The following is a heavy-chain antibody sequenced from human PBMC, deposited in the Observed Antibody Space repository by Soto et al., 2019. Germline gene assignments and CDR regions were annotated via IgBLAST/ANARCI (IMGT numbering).Heavy chain of an antibody. CDR1: GFTFSNAW. D-gene: IGHD7-27*01. Sequence: GGSLRLSCAASGFTFSNAWMSWVRQAPGKGLEWVGRIKSKTDGGTTDYAAPVKGRFTISRDDSKNTLYLQMNSLKTEDTAVYYCTTDGLGRRSDFDYWGQGTLVTVSS. CDR3: TTDGLGRRSDFDY. CDR2: IKSKTDGGTT. V-gene: IGHV3-15*01. J-gene: IGHJ4*02.